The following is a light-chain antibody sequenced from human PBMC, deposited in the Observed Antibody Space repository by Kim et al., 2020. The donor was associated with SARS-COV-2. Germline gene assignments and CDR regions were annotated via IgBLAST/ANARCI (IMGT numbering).Light chain of an antibody. J-gene: IGKJ1*01. Sequence: DIQLTQSPSFLSASVGDRVTITCRASQGISGYLVWYQQKPGEAPKLLIDAAYTLQSGVPSRFSGSGSGTEFSLTISSLQPEDFATYDCQQYNSYPRTFGQGTKVDIK. CDR1: QGISGY. CDR3: QQYNSYPRT. CDR2: AAY. V-gene: IGKV1-9*01.